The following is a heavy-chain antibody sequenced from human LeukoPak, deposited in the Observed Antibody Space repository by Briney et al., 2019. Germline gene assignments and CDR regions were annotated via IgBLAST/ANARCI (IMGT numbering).Heavy chain of an antibody. D-gene: IGHD5-24*01. J-gene: IGHJ6*03. CDR2: INPNSGGT. Sequence: GASVKVSCKASGYTFTSYDINWVRQATGQGLEWMGWINPNSGGTNYAQKFQGRVTMTRDTSISTAYMELSRLRSDDTAVYYCARGSRDGYNLDYYYYYYMDVWGKGTTVTVSS. V-gene: IGHV1-2*02. CDR1: GYTFTSYD. CDR3: ARGSRDGYNLDYYYYYYMDV.